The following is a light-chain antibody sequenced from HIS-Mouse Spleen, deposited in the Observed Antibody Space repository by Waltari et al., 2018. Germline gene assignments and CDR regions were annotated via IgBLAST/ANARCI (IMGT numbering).Light chain of an antibody. CDR1: QSISSL. CDR3: QQYNSYYT. CDR2: NAS. V-gene: IGKV1-5*03. Sequence: IQLTQSPSPLSASVEDRVTITCRASQSISSLMAWYQQRPGKAPERLICNASSIASGLPSRVIGAGAGTEFTLTISSLQPDDCAIYYCQQYNSYYTFGQGTKLEIK. J-gene: IGKJ2*01.